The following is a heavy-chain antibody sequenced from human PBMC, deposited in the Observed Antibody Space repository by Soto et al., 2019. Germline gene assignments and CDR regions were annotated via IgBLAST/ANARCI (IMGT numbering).Heavy chain of an antibody. V-gene: IGHV1-24*01. D-gene: IGHD4-17*01. J-gene: IGHJ5*02. Sequence: ASVKVSCKVSGYTLTELSVHWVRQAPGKGLEWMGGFDPEDGETIYAQKFQGRVTMTEDTSTDTAYMELSSLRSEDTAVYYCAKDYGDYVGFDPWGQVTLVTVSS. CDR3: AKDYGDYVGFDP. CDR1: GYTLTELS. CDR2: FDPEDGET.